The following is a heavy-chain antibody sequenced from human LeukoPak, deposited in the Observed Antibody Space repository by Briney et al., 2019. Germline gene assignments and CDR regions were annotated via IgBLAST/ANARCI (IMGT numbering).Heavy chain of an antibody. V-gene: IGHV1-8*01. CDR2: MNPKSGNT. CDR1: GYTFTTYD. Sequence: ASVKVSCKASGYTFTTYDINWVRQAPGQGLEWMGWMNPKSGNTGYAQKLQGRVTMPRKTSISTAYMDLSSLRSDDTAVYYCARGLMNSRTTFEKWGQGSLVSVSS. CDR3: ARGLMNSRTTFEK. J-gene: IGHJ4*02. D-gene: IGHD1-1*01.